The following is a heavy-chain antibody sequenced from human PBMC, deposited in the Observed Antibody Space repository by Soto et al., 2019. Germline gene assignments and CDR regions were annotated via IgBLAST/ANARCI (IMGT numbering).Heavy chain of an antibody. CDR1: GYTFTTYG. J-gene: IGHJ5*02. V-gene: IGHV1-18*01. CDR3: ARSSKYYDILTRFDP. Sequence: GASVKVSCKASGYTFTTYGISWVRQAPGQGLEWMGWISSYIGYTNYAQKLQDRVTITTDTSTGTAYMELRSLRSDDTAIYYCARSSKYYDILTRFDPWGQGTLVTVSS. CDR2: ISSYIGYT. D-gene: IGHD3-9*01.